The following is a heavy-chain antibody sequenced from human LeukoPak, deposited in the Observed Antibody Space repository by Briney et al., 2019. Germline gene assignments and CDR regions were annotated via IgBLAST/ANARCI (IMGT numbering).Heavy chain of an antibody. CDR2: IYITGST. V-gene: IGHV4-4*07. Sequence: SETLSLTCTVSGGSISGYYWSWIRQPAGKGLEWLGRIYITGSTNYTPSLKSRVTMSVDTSKNQFSLKLSSVTAADTAVYYCAREWVYHYMDVWGKGTTVTVSS. D-gene: IGHD1-26*01. CDR3: AREWVYHYMDV. CDR1: GGSISGYY. J-gene: IGHJ6*03.